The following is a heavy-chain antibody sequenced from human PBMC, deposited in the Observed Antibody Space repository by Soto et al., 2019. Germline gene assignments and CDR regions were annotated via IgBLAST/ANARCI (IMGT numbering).Heavy chain of an antibody. CDR2: ISGSGGST. CDR1: GFTFSSYA. Sequence: EVQLLESGGGLVQPGGSLRLSCAASGFTFSSYAMSWVRQAPGKGLEWVSAISGSGGSTYYADSVKGRVTIARDNSKTALSLDMIGLRAGGTAVCDGARRSRGRYFDYWGQGALVTVSS. D-gene: IGHD6-19*01. V-gene: IGHV3-23*01. J-gene: IGHJ4*02. CDR3: ARRSRGRYFDY.